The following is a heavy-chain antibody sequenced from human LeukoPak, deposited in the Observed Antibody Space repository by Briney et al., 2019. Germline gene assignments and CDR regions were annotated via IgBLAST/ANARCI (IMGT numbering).Heavy chain of an antibody. D-gene: IGHD3-10*01. J-gene: IGHJ4*02. Sequence: GGSLRLSCAASGFTFSSYVMSWVCQAPGKGLEWVSAICGSGGSTYYAESVKGRFTISRDDAKDSLYLQMNSLRAEDTAVYYCARERASLVRGVIGYWGQGTLVTVSS. V-gene: IGHV3-23*01. CDR2: ICGSGGST. CDR3: ARERASLVRGVIGY. CDR1: GFTFSSYV.